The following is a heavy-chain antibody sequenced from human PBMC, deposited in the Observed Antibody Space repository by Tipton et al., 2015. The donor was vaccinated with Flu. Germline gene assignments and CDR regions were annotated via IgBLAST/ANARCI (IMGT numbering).Heavy chain of an antibody. J-gene: IGHJ4*02. CDR2: IRRKAYGGTP. D-gene: IGHD4-17*01. Sequence: LSLTCTVSGFTFDDYAVSWVRQAPGKGLEWVGFIRRKAYGGTPEYAASVKGRFTISRDESRSIAYLQMSSLKTEDTAVYYCTRDPHGDKAMDYWGQGTLVTVSS. V-gene: IGHV3-49*04. CDR3: TRDPHGDKAMDY. CDR1: GFTFDDYA.